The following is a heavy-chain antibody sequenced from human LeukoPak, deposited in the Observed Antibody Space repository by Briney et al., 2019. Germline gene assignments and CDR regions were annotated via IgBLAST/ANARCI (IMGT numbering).Heavy chain of an antibody. Sequence: PGGSLRLSCAASGFTFSSYAMHWVRQAPGKGLEWVAVISYDGSNKYYADSVKGRFTISRDNSKNTLYLQMNSLRAEDTAVYYCAKDRTARGLDYWGQGTLVTVSS. CDR3: AKDRTARGLDY. CDR2: ISYDGSNK. CDR1: GFTFSSYA. D-gene: IGHD1-14*01. V-gene: IGHV3-30*04. J-gene: IGHJ4*02.